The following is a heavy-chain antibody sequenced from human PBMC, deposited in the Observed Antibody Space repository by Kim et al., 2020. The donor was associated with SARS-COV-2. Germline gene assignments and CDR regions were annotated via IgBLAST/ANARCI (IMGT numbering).Heavy chain of an antibody. V-gene: IGHV3-48*03. D-gene: IGHD4-4*01. CDR3: ARGPNYSPFDY. J-gene: IGHJ4*02. Sequence: IYYADSVRGRITISGDNDKNSLYLQMNSLRAEDTAVYYCARGPNYSPFDYWGQGTLVTVSS. CDR2: I.